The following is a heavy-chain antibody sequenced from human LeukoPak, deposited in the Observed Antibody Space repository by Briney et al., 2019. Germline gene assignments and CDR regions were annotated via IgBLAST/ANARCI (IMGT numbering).Heavy chain of an antibody. CDR2: MNPNSGNT. CDR3: ARTSSRVAAAGKRAFGY. Sequence: ASVKVSCKASGYTFTSYDINWVRQATGQGLEWMGWMNPNSGNTGYAQKFQGRVTMTRNTSISTAYMELSCLRSEDTAVYYCARTSSRVAAAGKRAFGYWGQGTLVTVSS. V-gene: IGHV1-8*01. CDR1: GYTFTSYD. D-gene: IGHD6-13*01. J-gene: IGHJ4*02.